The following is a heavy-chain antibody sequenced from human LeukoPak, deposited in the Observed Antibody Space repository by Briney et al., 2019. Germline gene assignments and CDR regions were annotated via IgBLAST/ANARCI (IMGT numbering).Heavy chain of an antibody. V-gene: IGHV3-21*04. Sequence: RAGGSLRLSCAASGLTLRRHFMNWVRQAPGKGLEWVSYISSDSSDIYYADSVKGRFTISRDNAKNSLSLQMNSLRAEDTAVYYCARELDQNRELRYFDWLDRDDAFDIWGQGTMVTVSS. CDR1: GLTLRRHF. D-gene: IGHD3-9*01. CDR2: ISSDSSDI. CDR3: ARELDQNRELRYFDWLDRDDAFDI. J-gene: IGHJ3*02.